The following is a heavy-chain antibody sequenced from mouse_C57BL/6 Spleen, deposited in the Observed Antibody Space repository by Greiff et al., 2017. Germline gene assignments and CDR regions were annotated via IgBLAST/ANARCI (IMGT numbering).Heavy chain of an antibody. CDR1: GFSLTSYA. D-gene: IGHD2-3*01. J-gene: IGHJ1*03. CDR3: ARNFDGYYNWYFDV. CDR2: IWPGGGT. Sequence: VQGVESGPGLVAPSQSLSITCTVSGFSLTSYAISWVRQPPGKGLEWLGVIWPGGGTNYNSALKSRLSISKDNSKSQVFLKMNSLQTDDTARYYCARNFDGYYNWYFDVWGTGTTVTVSS. V-gene: IGHV2-9-1*01.